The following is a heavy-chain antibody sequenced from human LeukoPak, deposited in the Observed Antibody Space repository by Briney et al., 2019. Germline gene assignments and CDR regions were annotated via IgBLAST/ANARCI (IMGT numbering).Heavy chain of an antibody. CDR1: GGSISSYY. J-gene: IGHJ5*02. D-gene: IGHD6-6*01. CDR3: ARRRSDLSSSSPRNWFDP. Sequence: SETLSLTCTVSGGSISSYYWSWIRQPPGKGLEWIGYIYYTGNTNYNPSLKSRVTISLDTSKNQFSLKLTSVTAADTAVYYCARRRSDLSSSSPRNWFDPWGQGTLVTVSS. CDR2: IYYTGNT. V-gene: IGHV4-59*01.